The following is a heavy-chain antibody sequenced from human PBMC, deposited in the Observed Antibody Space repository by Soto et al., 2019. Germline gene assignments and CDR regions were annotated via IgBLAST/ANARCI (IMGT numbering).Heavy chain of an antibody. D-gene: IGHD5-12*01. V-gene: IGHV1-69*01. CDR3: ARDRHGYNSNDYYYGTDV. CDR2: IIPIFGTA. CDR1: GGTFSSYA. Sequence: QVQLVQSGAEVKKPGSSVKVSCKASGGTFSSYAISWVRQAPGQGLEWMGGIIPIFGTANYAQKFQGRVTITADESTSTAYMELSSLRSEDTAVYYCARDRHGYNSNDYYYGTDVWGQGTTVTVSS. J-gene: IGHJ6*02.